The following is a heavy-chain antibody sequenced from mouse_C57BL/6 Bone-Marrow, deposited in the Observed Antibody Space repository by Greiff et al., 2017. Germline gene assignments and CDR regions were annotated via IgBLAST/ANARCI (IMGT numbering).Heavy chain of an antibody. CDR3: ARWDIYYGNYPYAMDY. J-gene: IGHJ4*01. Sequence: QVQLQQPGAELVKPGASVKLSCKASGYTFTSYWMHWVKQRPGQGLEWIGMIHPNSGSTNYNEKFKSKATLTVDKSSSTAYMQLSSLTSEDSAVYYCARWDIYYGNYPYAMDYWGQGTSVTVSS. D-gene: IGHD2-1*01. V-gene: IGHV1-64*01. CDR1: GYTFTSYW. CDR2: IHPNSGST.